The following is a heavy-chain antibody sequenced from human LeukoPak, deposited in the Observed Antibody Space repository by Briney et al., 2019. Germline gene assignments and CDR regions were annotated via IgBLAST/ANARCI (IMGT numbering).Heavy chain of an antibody. D-gene: IGHD3-16*01. V-gene: IGHV4-4*02. J-gene: IGHJ4*02. CDR3: ARLDYGSGSSLDY. CDR1: GGSISSSIW. Sequence: PSETLSLTCAVSGGSISSSIWWSWVRRPPGKGLGWIGEIYHSGSTNYNPSLQSRVTISVGRSKNQFSLNLTSVTAADTAVYYCARLDYGSGSSLDYWGRGTLVTVSS. CDR2: IYHSGST.